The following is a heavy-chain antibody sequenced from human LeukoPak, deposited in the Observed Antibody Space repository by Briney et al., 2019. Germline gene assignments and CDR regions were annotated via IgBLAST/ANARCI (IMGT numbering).Heavy chain of an antibody. CDR1: GFTFSSYS. CDR3: ARGDYDYVWGSYRYYYFDY. J-gene: IGHJ4*02. D-gene: IGHD3-16*02. V-gene: IGHV3-48*01. CDR2: ISSSSSTI. Sequence: GGSLRLSCAASGFTFSSYSRNWVRQAPGKGLEWVSYISSSSSTIYYADSVRGRFTISRNNAKNSLYLQMNRLRGEETGVYYCARGDYDYVWGSYRYYYFDYWGQGTLVTVSS.